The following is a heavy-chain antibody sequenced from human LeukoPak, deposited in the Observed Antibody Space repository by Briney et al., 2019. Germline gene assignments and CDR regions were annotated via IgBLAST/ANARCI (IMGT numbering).Heavy chain of an antibody. CDR1: GGSISSSDFY. J-gene: IGHJ3*02. CDR2: IYTSGST. V-gene: IGHV4-61*02. D-gene: IGHD6-6*01. CDR3: ARDQAIAAPKDAFDI. Sequence: KPSETLSLTCTVSGGSISSSDFYWSWIRQPAGKGLEWIGRIYTSGSTNYNPSLKSRVTISVDTSKNQFSLKLSSVTAADTAVYYCARDQAIAAPKDAFDIWGQGTMVTVSS.